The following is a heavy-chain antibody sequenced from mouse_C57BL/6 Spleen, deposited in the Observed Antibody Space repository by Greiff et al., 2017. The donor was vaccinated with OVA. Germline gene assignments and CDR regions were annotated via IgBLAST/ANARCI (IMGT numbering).Heavy chain of an antibody. J-gene: IGHJ3*01. CDR1: GYTFTSYW. D-gene: IGHD1-1*01. V-gene: IGHV1-64*01. CDR2: IHPNSGST. CDR3: TRTTVVAKGFAY. Sequence: QVQLQQPGAELVKPGASVKLSCKASGYTFTSYWMHWVKQRPGQGLEWIGMIHPNSGSTNYNQKFKGKAILTADKSSSTAYMELRSLTSEDSAVYYCTRTTVVAKGFAYWGQGTLVTVSA.